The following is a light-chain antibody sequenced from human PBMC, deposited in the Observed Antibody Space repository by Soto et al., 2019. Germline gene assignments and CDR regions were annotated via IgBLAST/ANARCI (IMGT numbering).Light chain of an antibody. J-gene: IGLJ3*02. CDR3: QSYDSSLSGTV. CDR1: SANIGAGYD. V-gene: IGLV1-40*01. Sequence: QSVLTQPPSVYGAPGQRVTISCTGSSANIGAGYDVHWYQQLPGTAPKLLIYGNSNRPSGVPDRFSGSKSGTSASLAITGLQAEYEADSYCQSYDSSLSGTVFGGGTKVTVL. CDR2: GNS.